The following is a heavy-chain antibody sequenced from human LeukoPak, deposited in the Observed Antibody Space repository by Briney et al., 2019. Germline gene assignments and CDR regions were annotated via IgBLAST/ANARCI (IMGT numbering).Heavy chain of an antibody. D-gene: IGHD3-22*01. J-gene: IGHJ4*02. CDR1: GFTFSSYA. Sequence: GGSLRLSCAASGFTFSSYAVHWVRQAPGKGLEWVAVISYDGSNKYYADSVKGRFTISRDNSKDTLYLQMNSLRAEDTAVYYCARDSEYYYDSSGYFDYWGQGTLVTVSS. V-gene: IGHV3-30-3*01. CDR2: ISYDGSNK. CDR3: ARDSEYYYDSSGYFDY.